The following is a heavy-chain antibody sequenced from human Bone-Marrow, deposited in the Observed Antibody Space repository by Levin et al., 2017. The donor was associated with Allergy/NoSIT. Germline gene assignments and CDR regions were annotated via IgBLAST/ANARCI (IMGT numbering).Heavy chain of an antibody. D-gene: IGHD3-9*01. CDR1: GVSISTTDYY. CDR3: VRLKAFWLVSS. CDR2: VYYSGSS. V-gene: IGHV4-39*01. Sequence: SETLSLTCTVSGVSISTTDYYWGWIRQPPGKGLEWIGHVYYSGSSYSIPSLQSRVTMSLDTAKNQVSLKLSSVTAADTAVYFCVRLKAFWLVSSWGQGILVTVSS. J-gene: IGHJ4*02.